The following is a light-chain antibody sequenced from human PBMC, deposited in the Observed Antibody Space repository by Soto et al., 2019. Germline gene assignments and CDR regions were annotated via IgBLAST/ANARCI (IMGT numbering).Light chain of an antibody. Sequence: EIVLTQSPGTLSLSPGERVTLSCRASQSVGTNYLAWYQQKPGQAPRLVIYGTSNRATGTPDRFSGSGSGTDFTLTISRLEPEDFAAYYCQQYGTSPRMFGQGTKVDIK. J-gene: IGKJ1*01. V-gene: IGKV3-20*01. CDR1: QSVGTNY. CDR3: QQYGTSPRM. CDR2: GTS.